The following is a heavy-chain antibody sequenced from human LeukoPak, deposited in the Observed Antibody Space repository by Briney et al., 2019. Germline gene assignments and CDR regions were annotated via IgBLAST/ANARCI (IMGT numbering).Heavy chain of an antibody. CDR2: INPSGGST. CDR3: SWSYSSGWYGGK. J-gene: IGHJ4*02. Sequence: ASVKVSCKASGYTFTSYYMHWVRQAPGQGLEWMGIINPSGGSTSYAQKFQGRVTMTRDTSTSTVYMELSSLRSEDTAVYYCSWSYSSGWYGGKWGQGTLVTVSS. D-gene: IGHD6-19*01. V-gene: IGHV1-46*03. CDR1: GYTFTSYY.